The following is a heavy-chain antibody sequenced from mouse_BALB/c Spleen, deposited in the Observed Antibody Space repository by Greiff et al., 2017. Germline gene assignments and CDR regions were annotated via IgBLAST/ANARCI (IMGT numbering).Heavy chain of an antibody. CDR1: GFTFSSYT. CDR2: ISSGGSYT. D-gene: IGHD1-1*01. V-gene: IGHV5-6-4*01. J-gene: IGHJ3*01. Sequence: EVMLVESGGGLVKPGGSLKLSCAASGFTFSSYTMSWVRQTPEKRLEWVATISSGGSYTYYPDSVKGRFTISRDNAKNTLYLQMSSLKSEDTAMYYCTRDTLYGSSPAWFAYWGQGTLVTVSA. CDR3: TRDTLYGSSPAWFAY.